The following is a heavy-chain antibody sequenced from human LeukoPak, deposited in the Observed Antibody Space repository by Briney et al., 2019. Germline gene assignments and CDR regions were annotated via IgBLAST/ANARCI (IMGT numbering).Heavy chain of an antibody. Sequence: ASVKVSCKASGYTFTSYGISWVRQAPGQGLEWMGWISAYNGNTNYAQKLQGRVTMTTDTSTSTAYMKLRSLRSDDTAVYYCARDPQDFRYNWNSGYFDYWGQGTLVTVSS. CDR3: ARDPQDFRYNWNSGYFDY. V-gene: IGHV1-18*01. J-gene: IGHJ4*02. CDR2: ISAYNGNT. CDR1: GYTFTSYG. D-gene: IGHD1-7*01.